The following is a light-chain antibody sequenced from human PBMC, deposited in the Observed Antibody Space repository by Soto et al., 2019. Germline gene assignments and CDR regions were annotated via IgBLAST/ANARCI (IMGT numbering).Light chain of an antibody. J-gene: IGKJ3*01. CDR3: MQARHIPFT. V-gene: IGKV2-28*01. CDR2: LGS. CDR1: QSLLYSNGYNY. Sequence: DVVMTQSPLSLPVTPGEPASISCRSSQSLLYSNGYNYLDWYLQKPGQSPQLLIYLGSNRASGVPDRFSGSGSGTDFTLKIGRVEPEDVGVYYCMQARHIPFTFGPGTKVHIK.